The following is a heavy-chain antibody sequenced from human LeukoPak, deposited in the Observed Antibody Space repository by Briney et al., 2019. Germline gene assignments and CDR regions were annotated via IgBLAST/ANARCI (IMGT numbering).Heavy chain of an antibody. D-gene: IGHD3-22*01. V-gene: IGHV5-51*01. CDR1: GYRFNAYW. Sequence: GESLQISCKGSGYRFNAYWIAWVRQMPGKGLEWMGIIYPDDSDTRYSPSFQGQVTISADKSVRTAYLKWSSLTASDTAMYYCARPNITSYYDSRGYDAFDVWGQGSMVTVSS. CDR3: ARPNITSYYDSRGYDAFDV. J-gene: IGHJ3*01. CDR2: IYPDDSDT.